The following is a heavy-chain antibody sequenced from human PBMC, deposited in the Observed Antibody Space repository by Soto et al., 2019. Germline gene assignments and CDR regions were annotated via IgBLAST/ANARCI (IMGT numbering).Heavy chain of an antibody. CDR3: AKEIEVGAHYYYYGMDV. CDR1: GFTFSSYA. Sequence: GGSLRLSCAASGFTFSSYAMSWVRQAPGKGLEWVSAISGSGGSTYYADSVKGRFTISRDNSKNTLYLQMNSLRAEDTAVYYCAKEIEVGAHYYYYGMDVWGQGTTVTVSS. V-gene: IGHV3-23*01. J-gene: IGHJ6*02. CDR2: ISGSGGST. D-gene: IGHD1-26*01.